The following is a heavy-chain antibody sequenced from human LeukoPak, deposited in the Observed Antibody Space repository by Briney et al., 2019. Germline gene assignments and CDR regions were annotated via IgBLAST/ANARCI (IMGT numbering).Heavy chain of an antibody. D-gene: IGHD6-19*01. J-gene: IGHJ4*02. CDR1: GYTFTSYD. V-gene: IGHV1-8*01. CDR3: ARGRGSGSGWRRFDY. CDR2: MNPNSGNT. Sequence: ASVKVSCKASGYTFTSYDINWVRQATGKGLEWMGWMNPNSGNTGYAQKFQGRVTMTRDTSISTAYMELSSLTSEDSAVYYCARGRGSGSGWRRFDYWGQGTLVTVSS.